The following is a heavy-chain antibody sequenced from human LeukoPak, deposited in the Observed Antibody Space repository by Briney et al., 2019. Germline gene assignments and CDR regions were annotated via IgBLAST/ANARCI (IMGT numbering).Heavy chain of an antibody. J-gene: IGHJ6*03. V-gene: IGHV4-4*07. CDR3: ARDSYDFWSGWRMKRYYYYYMDV. CDR1: GGSISSYY. D-gene: IGHD3-3*01. Sequence: SETLSLTCTVSGGSISSYYWSWIRQPAGKGLEWIGRIYTSGSTNYNPSLKSRVTMSVDTSKNQFSLKLSFVTAADTAVYYCARDSYDFWSGWRMKRYYYYYMDVWGKGTTVTVSS. CDR2: IYTSGST.